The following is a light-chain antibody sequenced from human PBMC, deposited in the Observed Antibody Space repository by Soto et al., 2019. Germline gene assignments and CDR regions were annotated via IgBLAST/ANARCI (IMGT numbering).Light chain of an antibody. J-gene: IGLJ2*01. Sequence: QSVLTQPPSASGTPGQRVTISCSGSSSNIGSNYVYWYQQLPGTAPKLLIYRNNQRPSRVPDRFSGSTSGTSASLAISGLRSEDEADYYCAAWDDSLSGPNVVFGGGTKVTVL. CDR3: AAWDDSLSGPNVV. V-gene: IGLV1-47*01. CDR1: SSNIGSNY. CDR2: RNN.